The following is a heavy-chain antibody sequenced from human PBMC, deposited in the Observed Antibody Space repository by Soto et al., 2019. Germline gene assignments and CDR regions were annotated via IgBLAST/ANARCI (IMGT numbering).Heavy chain of an antibody. CDR2: IFYSGST. D-gene: IGHD5-12*01. CDR3: AREEGGGYDHRWFAP. J-gene: IGHJ5*02. CDR1: GGSISSGGLY. Sequence: QVQLQESGPGLVKPSQTLSLTCTVSGGSISSGGLYWSWIRQHPGKGLEWIGYIFYSGSTYYNPSLKSRVSISVDTSKNQFSLKLSSVTAADTAVYYCAREEGGGYDHRWFAPWGQGTLVTVSS. V-gene: IGHV4-31*03.